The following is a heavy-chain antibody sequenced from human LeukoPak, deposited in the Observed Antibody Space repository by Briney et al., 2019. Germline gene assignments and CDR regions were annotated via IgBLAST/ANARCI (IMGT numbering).Heavy chain of an antibody. J-gene: IGHJ3*01. CDR2: ISYSGRT. D-gene: IGHD1-26*01. Sequence: SETLSLTCSVSGGSIGSSFWNWIRLSPGKGLEWIGYISYSGRTNYSPSLKSRVTISIDTSKNQLSLTLTSVTAADAALYYCARDRSGTYYPFDVWGQGTMVSVSA. CDR1: GGSIGSSF. V-gene: IGHV4-59*13. CDR3: ARDRSGTYYPFDV.